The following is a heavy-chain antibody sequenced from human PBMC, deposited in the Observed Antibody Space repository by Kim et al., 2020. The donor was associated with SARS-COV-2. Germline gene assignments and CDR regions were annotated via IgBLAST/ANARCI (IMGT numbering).Heavy chain of an antibody. V-gene: IGHV4-59*08. CDR2: ISYSGSP. Sequence: SETLSHTCTVSGGSISNYYWSWIRQPPGKGLEWIAYISYSGSPNYKPSLQSRVTISIDTSKNQFSLRLSSVTAADTAVYYCSRHRVGRGYDRSDYFDSWGQGTLGTVSS. J-gene: IGHJ4*02. D-gene: IGHD5-12*01. CDR3: SRHRVGRGYDRSDYFDS. CDR1: GGSISNYY.